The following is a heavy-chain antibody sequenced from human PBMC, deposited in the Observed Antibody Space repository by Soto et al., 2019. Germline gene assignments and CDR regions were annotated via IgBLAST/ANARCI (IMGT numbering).Heavy chain of an antibody. D-gene: IGHD3-10*01. CDR2: ISSSGSTI. J-gene: IGHJ6*03. Sequence: GGSLRLSCAASGFTFSDYYMSWIRQAPGKGLEWVSYISSSGSTIYYADSVKGRFTISRDNAKNSLYLQMNSLRAEDTAVYYCARARRQEGVRGPGLYYYYMDVWGKGTTVTVSS. CDR3: ARARRQEGVRGPGLYYYYMDV. V-gene: IGHV3-11*01. CDR1: GFTFSDYY.